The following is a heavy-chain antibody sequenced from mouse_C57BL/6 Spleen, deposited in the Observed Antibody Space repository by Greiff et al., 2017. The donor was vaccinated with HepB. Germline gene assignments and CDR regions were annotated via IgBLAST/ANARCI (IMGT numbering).Heavy chain of an antibody. Sequence: QVQLQQSGPELVKPGASVKISCKASGYAFSSSWMNWVKQRPGKGLEWIGRIYPGDGDTNYNGKFKGKATLTADKSSSTAYMQLSSLTSEDSAVYFCAREGGNGGYFDVWGTGTTVTVSS. J-gene: IGHJ1*03. CDR1: GYAFSSSW. CDR3: AREGGNGGYFDV. V-gene: IGHV1-82*01. CDR2: IYPGDGDT.